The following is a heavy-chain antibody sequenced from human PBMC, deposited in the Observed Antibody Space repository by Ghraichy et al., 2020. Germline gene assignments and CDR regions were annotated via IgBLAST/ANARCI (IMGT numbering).Heavy chain of an antibody. Sequence: GGSLRLSCAASGFIFNTHTMNWVRQAPGKGLEWLSYIGSSADTIYYADSVKGRFTISRDNAKNSLYLQMDNLRDEDTAVYFCGRGPDQPIDYFGQGTQVTVPS. V-gene: IGHV3-48*02. J-gene: IGHJ4*02. CDR1: GFIFNTHT. CDR2: IGSSADTI. CDR3: GRGPDQPIDY. D-gene: IGHD1-14*01.